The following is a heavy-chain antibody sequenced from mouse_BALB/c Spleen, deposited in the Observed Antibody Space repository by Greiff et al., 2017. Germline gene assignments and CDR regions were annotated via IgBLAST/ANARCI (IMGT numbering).Heavy chain of an antibody. CDR3: ARSDMITTRGPFAY. V-gene: IGHV1-7*01. CDR2: INPSTGYT. D-gene: IGHD2-4*01. Sequence: QVQLKESGAELAKPGASVKMSCKASGYTFTSYWMHWVKQRPGQGLEWIGYINPSTGYTEYNQKFKDKATLTADKSSSTAYMQLSSLTSVDSAVYYCARSDMITTRGPFAYWGQGTLVTVSA. CDR1: GYTFTSYW. J-gene: IGHJ3*01.